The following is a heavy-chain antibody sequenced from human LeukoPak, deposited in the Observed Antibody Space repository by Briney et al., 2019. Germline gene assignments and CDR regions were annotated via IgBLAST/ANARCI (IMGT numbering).Heavy chain of an antibody. CDR3: ARRPPSGYCSGGSCRIYYFDY. V-gene: IGHV3-74*01. J-gene: IGHJ4*02. D-gene: IGHD2-15*01. Sequence: GGSLRLSCAASGFTFSAYWMNWVRQGPGKGLVWVARVDTDGSTVNYADSVKGRFTISRDNAKNSLYLQMNSLRAEDTAVYYCARRPPSGYCSGGSCRIYYFDYWGQGTLVTVSS. CDR2: VDTDGSTV. CDR1: GFTFSAYW.